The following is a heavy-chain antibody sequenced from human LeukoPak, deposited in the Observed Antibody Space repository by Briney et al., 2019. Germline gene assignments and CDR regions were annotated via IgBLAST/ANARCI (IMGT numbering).Heavy chain of an antibody. J-gene: IGHJ4*02. CDR3: ATSSGNLGPAALFDY. CDR1: GGSFSGYY. Sequence: SETLSLTCAVYGGSFSGYYWSWIRQPPGKGLEWIGEINHSGSTNYNPSLKSRVTISVDTSKNQFSLKLNSVTAADTAVYYCATSSGNLGPAALFDYWGQGSLVTVSS. D-gene: IGHD4-23*01. V-gene: IGHV4-34*01. CDR2: INHSGST.